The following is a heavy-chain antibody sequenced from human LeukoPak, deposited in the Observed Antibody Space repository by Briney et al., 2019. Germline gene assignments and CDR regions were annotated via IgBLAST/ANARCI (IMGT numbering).Heavy chain of an antibody. Sequence: GASVKVSCKASGYTFTSYYMHWVRQAPGQGLERMGIINPSGGSTSYAQKFQGRVTMTRDMSTSTVYMELSSLRSEDTAVYYCARALSSSWYYMDVWGKGTTVTVSS. J-gene: IGHJ6*03. CDR1: GYTFTSYY. CDR3: ARALSSSWYYMDV. V-gene: IGHV1-46*01. D-gene: IGHD6-13*01. CDR2: INPSGGST.